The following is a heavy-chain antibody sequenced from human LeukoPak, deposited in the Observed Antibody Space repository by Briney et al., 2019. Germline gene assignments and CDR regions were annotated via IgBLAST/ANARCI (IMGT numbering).Heavy chain of an antibody. D-gene: IGHD5-18*01. Sequence: ASVKVSCKASGYTFTGYYMHWVRQAPGQGLEWMGWINPNSGGTNYAQKFQGRVTMTRDTSISTAYMELSRLRSDDAAVYYCARGGPPKTWIQLWGWFDPWGQGTLVTVSS. CDR3: ARGGPPKTWIQLWGWFDP. CDR1: GYTFTGYY. J-gene: IGHJ5*02. CDR2: INPNSGGT. V-gene: IGHV1-2*02.